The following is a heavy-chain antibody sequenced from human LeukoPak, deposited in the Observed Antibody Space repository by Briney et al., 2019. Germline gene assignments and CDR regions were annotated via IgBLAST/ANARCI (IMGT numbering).Heavy chain of an antibody. Sequence: SETLSLTCTVSGGSISSSSYYWGWIRQPPGKGLEGFGIIYYSGSTYSNPSLKSRVTISADTSKNQFSLKLSSVTAADTAVYYCARHETEYYYYYYMDVWGKGTTVTISS. CDR3: ARHETEYYYYYYMDV. J-gene: IGHJ6*03. V-gene: IGHV4-39*01. CDR1: GGSISSSSYY. CDR2: IYYSGST.